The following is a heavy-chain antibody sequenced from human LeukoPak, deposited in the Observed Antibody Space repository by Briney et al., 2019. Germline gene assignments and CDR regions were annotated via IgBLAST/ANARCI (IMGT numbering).Heavy chain of an antibody. J-gene: IGHJ4*02. CDR3: VKGGSDYYDYEGYFEY. D-gene: IGHD4-17*01. V-gene: IGHV3-9*01. Sequence: PGGSLRLSCAASGFIFDDYAMHWVRQAPGKGLEWVSSINWNSGSVGYADSVKGRFNISRDNAKNSLYLQMNSLRDEDTAFYYCVKGGSDYYDYEGYFEYWGQGTLVTVSS. CDR1: GFIFDDYA. CDR2: INWNSGSV.